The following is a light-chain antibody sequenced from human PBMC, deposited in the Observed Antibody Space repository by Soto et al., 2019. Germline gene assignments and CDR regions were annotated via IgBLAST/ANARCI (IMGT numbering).Light chain of an antibody. CDR3: QSYDSSLSGYV. Sequence: QSMLTQPPSVSGAPGQRVTISCTGSNSNIGAGYDVHWYQQLPGTAPKLLIYDNNNRPSGVPDRFSASRSGTSAALAVTGLQAEDEADYYCQSYDSSLSGYVFGTGTKVTVL. J-gene: IGLJ1*01. CDR1: NSNIGAGYD. CDR2: DNN. V-gene: IGLV1-40*01.